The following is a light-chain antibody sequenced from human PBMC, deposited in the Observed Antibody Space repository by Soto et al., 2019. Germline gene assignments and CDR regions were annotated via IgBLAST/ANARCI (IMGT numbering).Light chain of an antibody. V-gene: IGKV3-15*01. CDR2: GIS. Sequence: EIVLTQSPGTLSLSPGERATLSCRASQSVSSNYLAWYQQKSGQAPRLLIYGISTRATDVPARFSASGSGTDFTLTISSLQSEDFVVYYCQQYNTWPITFGQGTRLEIK. CDR3: QQYNTWPIT. J-gene: IGKJ5*01. CDR1: QSVSSN.